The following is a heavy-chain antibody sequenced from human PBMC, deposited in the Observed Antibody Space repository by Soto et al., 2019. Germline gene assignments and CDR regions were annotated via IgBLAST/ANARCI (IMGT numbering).Heavy chain of an antibody. D-gene: IGHD6-6*01. V-gene: IGHV1-46*01. CDR2: INPSVGST. CDR1: GYFFASYS. CDR3: ASKVKGAYSSSLDYYYMDV. Sequence: GASVKVSCKASGYFFASYSMHWVRQAPGQGLEWMGMINPSVGSTSYAEKFQGRVTMTRDTSTSTAYMELRSLRSEDTAVYYCASKVKGAYSSSLDYYYMDVWGKGTTVTVSS. J-gene: IGHJ6*03.